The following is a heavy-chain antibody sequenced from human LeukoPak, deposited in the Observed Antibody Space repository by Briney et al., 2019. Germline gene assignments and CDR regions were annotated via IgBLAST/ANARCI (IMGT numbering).Heavy chain of an antibody. D-gene: IGHD3-10*01. CDR3: AKDARIAMVRGLTPDY. V-gene: IGHV3-30*18. Sequence: PGGSLRLSCAASGFTFNNFGMHWVRQAPGKGPEWLAVVSYEGSNKYYADSVKGRFTISRDNSKNSLYLQMNSVRTEDTALYYCAKDARIAMVRGLTPDYWGQGTLVTVSS. CDR2: VSYEGSNK. CDR1: GFTFNNFG. J-gene: IGHJ4*02.